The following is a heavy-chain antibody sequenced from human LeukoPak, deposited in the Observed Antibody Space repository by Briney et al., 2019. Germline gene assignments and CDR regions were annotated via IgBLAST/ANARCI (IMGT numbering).Heavy chain of an antibody. CDR3: ASTNPDGYNVDY. D-gene: IGHD5-24*01. V-gene: IGHV5-51*01. Sequence: GESLKISCKASGYSFTSYWIGWVRQMPGKGPEWKGIIYPGDSNIKYSPSFHGQVTISVDKSITTAYLQWSSLKASDTAMYYCASTNPDGYNVDYWGQGTLVTVSS. J-gene: IGHJ4*02. CDR1: GYSFTSYW. CDR2: IYPGDSNI.